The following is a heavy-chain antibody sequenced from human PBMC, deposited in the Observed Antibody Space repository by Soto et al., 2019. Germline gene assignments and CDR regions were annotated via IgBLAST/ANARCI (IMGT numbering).Heavy chain of an antibody. J-gene: IGHJ5*02. CDR3: ARDPWNYVSGWFDP. D-gene: IGHD1-7*01. V-gene: IGHV1-3*05. Sequence: QVQLVQSGAEEKKPGASVKVSCKASGYTFTSYAMHWVRQAPGQRLEWMGWINAGNGNTKYSQKYQGRVTITRDTSASTAYMELSSLRSEDTAVYYCARDPWNYVSGWFDPWGQGTLVTVSS. CDR1: GYTFTSYA. CDR2: INAGNGNT.